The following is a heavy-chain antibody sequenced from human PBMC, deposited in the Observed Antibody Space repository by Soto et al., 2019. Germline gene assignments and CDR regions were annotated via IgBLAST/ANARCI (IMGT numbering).Heavy chain of an antibody. CDR1: GFTFSSYG. CDR2: ISYDGSNK. D-gene: IGHD2-15*01. V-gene: IGHV3-30*18. CDR3: AKDLEDIVVVVAATPHWFDP. J-gene: IGHJ5*02. Sequence: GGSLRLSCAASGFTFSSYGMHWVRQAPGKGLEWVAVISYDGSNKYYADSVKGRFTISRDNSKNTLYLQMNSLRAEDTAVYYCAKDLEDIVVVVAATPHWFDPWGQGTLVTVSS.